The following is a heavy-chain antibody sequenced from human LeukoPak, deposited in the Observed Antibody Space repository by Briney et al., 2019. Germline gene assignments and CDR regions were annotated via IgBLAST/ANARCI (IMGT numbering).Heavy chain of an antibody. CDR3: ARFSAPLRFRIDY. V-gene: IGHV3-23*01. CDR2: ISGSGGNT. J-gene: IGHJ4*02. Sequence: PGETLRLSCAASGFTFSSHGMNWVRQAPGKGLEWVSGISGSGGNTYYADSVKGRFTISRDNSKNTLYLQMNSLRAEDTAVYYCARFSAPLRFRIDYWGQGTLVTVSS. D-gene: IGHD3-16*01. CDR1: GFTFSSHG.